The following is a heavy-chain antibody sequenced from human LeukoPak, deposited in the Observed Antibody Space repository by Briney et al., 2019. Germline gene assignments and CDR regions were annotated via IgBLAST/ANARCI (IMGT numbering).Heavy chain of an antibody. Sequence: PGGSLRLSCAASGFTFSSYSMNWVRQAPGKGLEWVSYISSSSSTIYYADSVKGRLTISRDNAKNSLYLQMNSLRAEDTAVYYCARGNRAQLWLPVDAFDVWGQGTMVTVSS. J-gene: IGHJ3*01. V-gene: IGHV3-48*01. D-gene: IGHD5-18*01. CDR2: ISSSSSTI. CDR3: ARGNRAQLWLPVDAFDV. CDR1: GFTFSSYS.